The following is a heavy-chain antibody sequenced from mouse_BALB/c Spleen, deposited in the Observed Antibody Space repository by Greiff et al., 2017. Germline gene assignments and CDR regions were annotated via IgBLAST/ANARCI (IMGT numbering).Heavy chain of an antibody. V-gene: IGHV1-9*01. D-gene: IGHD1-1*01. CDR3: ARDGSSYDAMDY. CDR2: ILPGSGST. Sequence: VQLQQSGAELMKPGASVKISCKATGYTFSSYWIEWAKQRPGHGLEWIGEILPGSGSTNYNEKFKGKATFTADTSSNTAYMQLSSLTSEDSAVYYCARDGSSYDAMDYWGQGTSVTVSS. CDR1: GYTFSSYW. J-gene: IGHJ4*01.